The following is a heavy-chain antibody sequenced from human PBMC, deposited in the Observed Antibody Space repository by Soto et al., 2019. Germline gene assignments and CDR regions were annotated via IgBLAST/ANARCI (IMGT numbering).Heavy chain of an antibody. CDR3: AREPPETPPDY. V-gene: IGHV1-18*01. CDR2: ISSKNGNT. CDR1: GYTFSDHG. J-gene: IGHJ4*02. Sequence: QVQLVQSGADVKKPGASVKVSCKASGYTFSDHGVSWVRQAPGQGLEWMGWISSKNGNTNFAQKFRGRVTMTTDPSTSTVYMELRSLRPDDTAVYYCAREPPETPPDYWGQGTLVTVSS.